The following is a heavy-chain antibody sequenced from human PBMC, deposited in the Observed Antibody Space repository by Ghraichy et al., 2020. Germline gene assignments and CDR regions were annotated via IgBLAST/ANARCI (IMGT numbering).Heavy chain of an antibody. CDR3: ASHYYVWGRNYYFDY. CDR1: GGSFSGYY. J-gene: IGHJ4*02. V-gene: IGHV4-34*01. D-gene: IGHD3-16*01. CDR2: INHSGST. Sequence: SETLSLTCAVYGGSFSGYYWSWIRQPPGKGLEWIGEINHSGSTNYNPSLKSRVTISVDTSKNQFSLKLSSVTAADTAVYYCASHYYVWGRNYYFDYWGQGTLVTVSS.